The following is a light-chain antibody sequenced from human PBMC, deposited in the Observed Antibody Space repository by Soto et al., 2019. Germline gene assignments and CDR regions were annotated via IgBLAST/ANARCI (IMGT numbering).Light chain of an antibody. CDR3: QQFDGSRPAFT. V-gene: IGKV3-20*01. Sequence: ESLLTQSPGTLSLSPGERATLSCRASQTVNSRHLNWYQHKPVQAPRLLIYGASIRAAGILDRFSGSRSGADFSLTITRLEPEDSAVYYCQQFDGSRPAFTFGQGTKLEI. J-gene: IGKJ2*01. CDR2: GAS. CDR1: QTVNSRH.